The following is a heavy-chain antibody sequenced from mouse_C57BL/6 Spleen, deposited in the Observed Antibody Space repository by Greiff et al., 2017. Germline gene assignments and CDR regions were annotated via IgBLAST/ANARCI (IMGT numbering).Heavy chain of an antibody. V-gene: IGHV1-80*01. CDR2: IYPGDGDT. Sequence: QVQLKESGAELVKPGASVKISCKASGYAFSSYWMNWVKQRPGKGLEWIGQIYPGDGDTNYNGKFKGKATLTADKSSSTAYMQLSSLTSEDSAVYFCARRLAPYYAMDYWGQGTSVTVSS. D-gene: IGHD3-2*02. CDR3: ARRLAPYYAMDY. J-gene: IGHJ4*01. CDR1: GYAFSSYW.